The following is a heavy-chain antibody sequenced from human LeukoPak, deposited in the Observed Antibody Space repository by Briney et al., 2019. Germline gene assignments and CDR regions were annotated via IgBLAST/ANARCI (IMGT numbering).Heavy chain of an antibody. Sequence: GGSLRLSRAVSGVRFRTYWMSWVRQAPGKGLEWVANIKEDGSDKYYLGSVKGRFTISRDNPNNSLYLQMNSLRAEDTAVYYCATGSGSTGLDYWGQGTLVTVSS. CDR1: GVRFRTYW. V-gene: IGHV3-7*01. CDR2: IKEDGSDK. CDR3: ATGSGSTGLDY. D-gene: IGHD4-11*01. J-gene: IGHJ4*02.